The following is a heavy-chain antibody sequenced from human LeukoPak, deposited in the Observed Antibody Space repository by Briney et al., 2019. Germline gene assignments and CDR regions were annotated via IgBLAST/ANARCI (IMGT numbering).Heavy chain of an antibody. CDR2: INPNSGGT. V-gene: IGHV1-2*04. D-gene: IGHD3-3*01. CDR3: ARNYYDFWSGLSYGMDV. J-gene: IGHJ6*02. CDR1: GYTFTSYG. Sequence: ASVKVSCKASGYTFTSYGISWVRQAPGQGLEWMGWINPNSGGTNYAQKFQGWVTMTRDTSISTAYMELSRLRSDDTAVYYCARNYYDFWSGLSYGMDVWGQGTTVTVSS.